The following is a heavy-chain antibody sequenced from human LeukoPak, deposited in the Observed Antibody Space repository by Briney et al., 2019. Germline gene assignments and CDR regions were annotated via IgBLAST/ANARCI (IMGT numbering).Heavy chain of an antibody. CDR2: IYYSGST. V-gene: IGHV4-59*01. D-gene: IGHD1-1*01. CDR1: GGSISSYY. Sequence: SETLSLTCTVSGGSISSYYWSWIRQPPGKGLEWIGYIYYSGSTNYNPSLKSRVTISVDTSKNQFSLKLSSVTAADTAVYYCARDGPLEAFDTWGQGTMVTVSS. J-gene: IGHJ3*02. CDR3: ARDGPLEAFDT.